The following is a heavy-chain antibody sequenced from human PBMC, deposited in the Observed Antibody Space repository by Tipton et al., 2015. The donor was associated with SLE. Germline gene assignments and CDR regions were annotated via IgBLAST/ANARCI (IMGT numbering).Heavy chain of an antibody. Sequence: TLSLTCAVYGGSFSGYYWSWIRQPPGKGLEWIGEINHSGSTNYNPSLKSRVTISVDTSKNQFSLKLSSVTAADTAAYYCAREVTAIGAFDIWGQGTMATVSS. CDR1: GGSFSGYY. J-gene: IGHJ3*02. CDR2: INHSGST. V-gene: IGHV4-34*01. D-gene: IGHD2-21*02. CDR3: AREVTAIGAFDI.